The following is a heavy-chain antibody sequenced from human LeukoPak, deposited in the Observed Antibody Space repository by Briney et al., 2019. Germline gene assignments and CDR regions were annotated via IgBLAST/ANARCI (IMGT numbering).Heavy chain of an antibody. D-gene: IGHD3-22*01. CDR3: ASSYYYDSSGYPRAFDY. J-gene: IGHJ4*02. CDR1: GYTFTSYA. V-gene: IGHV1-69*04. Sequence: ASVKVSCKASGYTFTSYAISWVRQAPGQGLEWMGRIIPILGIANYAQKFQGRVTITADKSTSTAYMELSSLRSEDTAVYYCASSYYYDSSGYPRAFDYWGQGTLVTVSS. CDR2: IIPILGIA.